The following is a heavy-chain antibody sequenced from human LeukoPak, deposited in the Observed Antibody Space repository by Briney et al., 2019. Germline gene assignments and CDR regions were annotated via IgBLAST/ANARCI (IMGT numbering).Heavy chain of an antibody. D-gene: IGHD1-26*01. CDR1: GYTFTCYY. V-gene: IGHV1-2*02. CDR3: ARAGVIVGATKFPHY. CDR2: INPNSGGT. J-gene: IGHJ4*02. Sequence: ASVKVSFKSSGYTFTCYYMHWVRQAPGQGLDLMGWINPNSGGTNYAQKVQGRVTMTRDRSISTAYMELSRLRSDDTAVYYCARAGVIVGATKFPHYWGQGTLVTVSS.